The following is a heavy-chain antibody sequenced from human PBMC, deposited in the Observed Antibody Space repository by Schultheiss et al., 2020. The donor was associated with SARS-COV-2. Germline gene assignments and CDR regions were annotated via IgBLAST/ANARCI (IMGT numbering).Heavy chain of an antibody. Sequence: GESLKISCAASGFTFSAYVIHWVRQAPGKGLEWVGRIKSKTDGGTTDYAAPVKGRFTISRDDSKNTLYLQMNSLKTEDTAVYYCTTDTYYDSSGYRTSWYFDLWGRGTLVTVSS. CDR1: GFTFSAYV. J-gene: IGHJ2*01. D-gene: IGHD3-22*01. CDR3: TTDTYYDSSGYRTSWYFDL. CDR2: IKSKTDGGTT. V-gene: IGHV3-15*01.